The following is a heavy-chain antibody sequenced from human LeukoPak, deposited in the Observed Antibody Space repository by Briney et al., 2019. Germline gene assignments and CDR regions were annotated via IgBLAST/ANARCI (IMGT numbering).Heavy chain of an antibody. J-gene: IGHJ5*02. CDR2: INHSGST. CDR1: GVSISSSNSY. Sequence: PSETLSLTCTVSGVSISSSNSYWSWIRQPPGKGLEWIGEINHSGSTNYNPSLKSRVTISVDTSKNQFSLKLSSVTAADTAVYYCARHVPRHYGSGRRWWFDPWGQGTLVTVSS. CDR3: ARHVPRHYGSGRRWWFDP. V-gene: IGHV4-39*01. D-gene: IGHD3-10*01.